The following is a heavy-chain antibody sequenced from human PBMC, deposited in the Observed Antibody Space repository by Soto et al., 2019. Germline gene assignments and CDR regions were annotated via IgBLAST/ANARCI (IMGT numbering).Heavy chain of an antibody. CDR2: ISYDESNK. D-gene: IGHD6-19*01. CDR3: ARDATAVASYYFDN. V-gene: IGHV3-30*09. Sequence: GGSLRLSCAASGYTFSSHATHWVRQAPGKGLEWVAVISYDESNKYYADSVKGRFAISRDNSKDTLYLQMNSLRAEDTAVYYCARDATAVASYYFDNWGQGAPVTVS. CDR1: GYTFSSHA. J-gene: IGHJ4*02.